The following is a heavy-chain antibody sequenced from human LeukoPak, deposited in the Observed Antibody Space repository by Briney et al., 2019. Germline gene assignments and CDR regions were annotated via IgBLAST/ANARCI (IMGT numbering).Heavy chain of an antibody. CDR1: GFTFSRYA. Sequence: PGGSLRLSCAASGFTFSRYAMSWVRQAPGKGLEWVSSISSSSSYIYYADSVKGRFTISRDNAKNSLFLQMNSLRAEDTAVYYCASSNTGSYGIYYFDYWGQGTLVTVSS. D-gene: IGHD1-26*01. CDR2: ISSSSSYI. V-gene: IGHV3-21*01. J-gene: IGHJ4*02. CDR3: ASSNTGSYGIYYFDY.